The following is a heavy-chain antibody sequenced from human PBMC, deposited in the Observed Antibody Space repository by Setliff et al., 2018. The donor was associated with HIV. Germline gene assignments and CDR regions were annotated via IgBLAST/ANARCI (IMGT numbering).Heavy chain of an antibody. J-gene: IGHJ4*02. Sequence: ASVKVSCKASGYTFSDYEVAWVRQAPGQGLEWMGWISGYSGHTSYAKKIQGRVTMTADTSTSTAYMELRSLRSDDTAVYFCAREHSITRPYFDFWGQGTRVTVSS. CDR1: GYTFSDYE. CDR2: ISGYSGHT. V-gene: IGHV1-18*01. CDR3: AREHSITRPYFDF. D-gene: IGHD3-3*02.